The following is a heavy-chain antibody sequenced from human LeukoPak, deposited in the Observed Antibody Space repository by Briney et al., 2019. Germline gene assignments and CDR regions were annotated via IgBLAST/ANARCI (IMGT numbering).Heavy chain of an antibody. CDR3: ARDMVRGGFLYYDSSGYLNY. J-gene: IGHJ4*02. V-gene: IGHV3-21*01. Sequence: NPGGSLRLSCAASGFTFSSYNMNWVRQAPGKGLAWVSSISSSSSYIYYADSVKGRFTISRDNAKNSLYLQMNSLRAEDTAVYYCARDMVRGGFLYYDSSGYLNYWGQGTLVTVSS. CDR1: GFTFSSYN. CDR2: ISSSSSYI. D-gene: IGHD3-22*01.